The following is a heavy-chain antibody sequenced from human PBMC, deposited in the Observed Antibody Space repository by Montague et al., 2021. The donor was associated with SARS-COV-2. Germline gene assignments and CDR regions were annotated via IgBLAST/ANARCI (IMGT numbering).Heavy chain of an antibody. J-gene: IGHJ4*02. Sequence: SLRLSYAVSGFSFSGYAMNWVRQAPGKGLEWISVIYSGGDSTYYADSVRGRFTISRDDSKNTLFLHLNNLSAEDTAIYYCAKPGPFAFYFESWGQGTLVTVSS. CDR1: GFSFSGYA. CDR2: IYSGGDST. CDR3: AKPGPFAFYFES. V-gene: IGHV3-23*03.